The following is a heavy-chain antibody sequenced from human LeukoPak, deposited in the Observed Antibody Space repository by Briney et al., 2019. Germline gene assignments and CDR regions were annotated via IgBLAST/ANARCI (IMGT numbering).Heavy chain of an antibody. Sequence: GGSLRLSCAASGFTFSSSWMDWVRQAPGKGLVWVSRINHDGSTTNYVDSVKGRFTISRDNAKNTLYLQMNSLRAEDTAVFYCVRDRFYGMDVWGQGTTVTVSS. CDR3: VRDRFYGMDV. J-gene: IGHJ6*02. CDR2: INHDGSTT. V-gene: IGHV3-74*01. CDR1: GFTFSSSW.